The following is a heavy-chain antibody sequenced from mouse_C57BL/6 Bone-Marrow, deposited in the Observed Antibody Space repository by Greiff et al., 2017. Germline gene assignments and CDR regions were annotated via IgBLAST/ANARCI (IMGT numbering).Heavy chain of an antibody. J-gene: IGHJ1*03. CDR2: IYPGSGST. D-gene: IGHD2-5*01. Sequence: VQLQQPGAELVKPGASVKMSCKASGYTFTSYWITWVKQRPGQGLEWIGGIYPGSGSTNYNAKLKSKATLTVDTSSSTASMQLSSLTSEDSAVYYCARPYYSNYWYFDVWGTGTTVTVSS. CDR3: ARPYYSNYWYFDV. V-gene: IGHV1-55*01. CDR1: GYTFTSYW.